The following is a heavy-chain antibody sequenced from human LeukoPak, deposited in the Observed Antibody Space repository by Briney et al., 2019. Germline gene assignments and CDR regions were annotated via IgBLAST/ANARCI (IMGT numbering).Heavy chain of an antibody. CDR3: AKGFEWLVVRYYFDY. Sequence: GGSLRLSCAASGFTFSYYGMHWVRQAPGKGLEWVAFIRYDGSNKYYADSVKGRFTISRDNSKNTLYLQMNSLGAEDTAVYYCAKGFEWLVVRYYFDYWGQGTLVTVSS. CDR1: GFTFSYYG. D-gene: IGHD3-3*01. CDR2: IRYDGSNK. V-gene: IGHV3-30*02. J-gene: IGHJ4*02.